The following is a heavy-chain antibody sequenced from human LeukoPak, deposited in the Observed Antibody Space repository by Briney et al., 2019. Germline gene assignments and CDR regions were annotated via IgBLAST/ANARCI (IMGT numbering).Heavy chain of an antibody. D-gene: IGHD1-26*01. J-gene: IGHJ4*02. V-gene: IGHV4-38-2*01. Sequence: PSETLSLTCAVSGYSISSGYYWGWIRQPPGKGLEWIGTVYHSGSTYKKPSLKSRASKSLDTSNHKFYLKITSVTAADTAIYYCARLSGAPVRHPIYHFDYWGQGTLVTVSS. CDR1: GYSISSGYY. CDR2: VYHSGST. CDR3: ARLSGAPVRHPIYHFDY.